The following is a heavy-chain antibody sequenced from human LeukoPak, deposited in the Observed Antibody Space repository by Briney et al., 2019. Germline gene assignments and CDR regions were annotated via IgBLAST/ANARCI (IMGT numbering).Heavy chain of an antibody. D-gene: IGHD5-18*01. V-gene: IGHV3-7*03. J-gene: IGHJ5*02. Sequence: GGSLRLSCVSSGLTVSNHWMSWVRQAPGKGLEWVANIREERGQEYYVDSVKGRFTISKNSAKNSLYLQMNTLRVEDTAMYYCASLDTAKQPLANHWGQGTLVTVSS. CDR2: IREERGQE. CDR1: GLTVSNHW. CDR3: ASLDTAKQPLANH.